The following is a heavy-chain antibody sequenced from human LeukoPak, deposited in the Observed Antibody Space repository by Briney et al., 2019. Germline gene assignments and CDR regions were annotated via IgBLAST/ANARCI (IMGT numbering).Heavy chain of an antibody. J-gene: IGHJ2*01. Sequence: SETLSLTCTVSGGSISSYYWSCIRQPPGKGLEWIGYIYYSGSTNYNPSLKSRVTISVDTSKNQFSLKLSSVTAANTAVYYCARDSSGYDSGWYFDLWGRGTLVTVSS. CDR2: IYYSGST. D-gene: IGHD5-12*01. CDR1: GGSISSYY. V-gene: IGHV4-59*01. CDR3: ARDSSGYDSGWYFDL.